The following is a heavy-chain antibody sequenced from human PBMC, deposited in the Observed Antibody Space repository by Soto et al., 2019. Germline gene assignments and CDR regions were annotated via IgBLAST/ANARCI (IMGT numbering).Heavy chain of an antibody. CDR2: INHSGST. Sequence: SETLSLTCCVYGGSCSGYYWSWIRQPPGKGLEWIGEINHSGSTNYNPSLKSRVTISVDTSKNQFSLKLSSVTAADTAVYYCARWHPTYLYYYYGMDVWGQGTTVTVSS. CDR1: GGSCSGYY. V-gene: IGHV4-34*01. J-gene: IGHJ6*02. CDR3: ARWHPTYLYYYYGMDV.